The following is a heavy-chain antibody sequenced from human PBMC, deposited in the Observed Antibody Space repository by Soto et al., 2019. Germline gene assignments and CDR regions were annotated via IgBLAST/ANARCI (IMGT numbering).Heavy chain of an antibody. CDR3: ARHGYNYGGGYFDY. Sequence: PGGSLRLSCAASGFTFSSYAMNWVRQAPGKGLEWVSAISGGGGSTYYADPVKGRFTISRDNAKNSLYLQMNSLRAEDTAVYYCARHGYNYGGGYFDYWGQGTLVTVSS. CDR1: GFTFSSYA. J-gene: IGHJ4*02. D-gene: IGHD5-18*01. CDR2: ISGGGGST. V-gene: IGHV3-23*01.